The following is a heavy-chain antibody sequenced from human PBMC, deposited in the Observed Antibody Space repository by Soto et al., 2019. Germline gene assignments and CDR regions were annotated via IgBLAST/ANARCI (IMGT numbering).Heavy chain of an antibody. CDR2: IFSNDEK. CDR1: GLSLSNARMG. Sequence: QVTLKESGPVLVKPTETLTLTCTVSGLSLSNARMGVSWIRQPPGKALEWLAHIFSNDEKSYSTSLKSRLTISKDTSKSQVVLTMTNMDPVDTATYYCARIGIAAAGTGINYYYYGMDVWGQGTTVTVSS. D-gene: IGHD6-13*01. CDR3: ARIGIAAAGTGINYYYYGMDV. J-gene: IGHJ6*02. V-gene: IGHV2-26*01.